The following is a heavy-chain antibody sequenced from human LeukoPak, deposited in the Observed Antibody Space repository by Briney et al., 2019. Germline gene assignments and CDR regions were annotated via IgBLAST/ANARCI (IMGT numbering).Heavy chain of an antibody. CDR3: ARVPDSSWYYFDY. D-gene: IGHD6-13*01. Sequence: SVKVSCKASGYTFTSYDINWVRQAPGQGLEWMGGIIPIFGTANYAQKFQGRVTITADESTSTAYMELSSLRSEDTAVYYCARVPDSSWYYFDYWGQGTLVTVSS. J-gene: IGHJ4*02. V-gene: IGHV1-69*13. CDR1: GYTFTSYD. CDR2: IIPIFGTA.